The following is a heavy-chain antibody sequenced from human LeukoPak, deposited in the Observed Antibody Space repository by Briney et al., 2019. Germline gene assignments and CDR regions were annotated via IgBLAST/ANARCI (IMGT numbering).Heavy chain of an antibody. CDR1: GFTFISYE. CDR2: IDSISTTI. Sequence: GGSLRLSCAASGFTFISYEMNWVRQAPGKGLEWISYIDSISTTIYSADSVRGRFTISRDNAKNSLYLQMNSLRVEDTAIYYCARGAPLVVVTTGAFDIWGQGTMVTV. CDR3: ARGAPLVVVTTGAFDI. D-gene: IGHD2-15*01. J-gene: IGHJ3*02. V-gene: IGHV3-48*03.